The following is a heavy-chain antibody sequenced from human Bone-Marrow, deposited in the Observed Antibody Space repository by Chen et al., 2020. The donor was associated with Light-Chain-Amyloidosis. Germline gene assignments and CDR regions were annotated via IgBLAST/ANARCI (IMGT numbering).Heavy chain of an antibody. CDR1: GFAFSRYN. Sequence: QVQLVESEGGVVQPGQSLRPSCVASGFAFSRYNMHWVRQAPGKGLEWVAVIWHDESDTHHADSVKGRFTISRDNSENTLYLQMDSLRVGYTAVYYCAIDQSGLFDHCGQGTLVTVSS. D-gene: IGHD3-10*01. V-gene: IGHV3-33*03. CDR3: AIDQSGLFDH. J-gene: IGHJ4*02. CDR2: IWHDESDT.